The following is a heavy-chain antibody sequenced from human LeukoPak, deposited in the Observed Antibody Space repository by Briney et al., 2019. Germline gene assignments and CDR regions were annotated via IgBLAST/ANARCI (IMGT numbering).Heavy chain of an antibody. Sequence: GGSLRLSCAASGFTFSSYSMNWVRQAPGMGLEWVSSISSSSSYIFYADSVKGRFTISRDNAKNSLYLQMSSLRAEDAAVYYCATDLAYCGGDCYSSFDYWGQGTLVTVSS. D-gene: IGHD2-21*01. CDR3: ATDLAYCGGDCYSSFDY. CDR1: GFTFSSYS. V-gene: IGHV3-21*01. CDR2: ISSSSSYI. J-gene: IGHJ4*02.